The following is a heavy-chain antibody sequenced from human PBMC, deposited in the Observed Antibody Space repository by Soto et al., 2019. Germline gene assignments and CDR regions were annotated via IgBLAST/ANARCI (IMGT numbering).Heavy chain of an antibody. J-gene: IGHJ5*02. CDR2: VDHRGST. CDR1: GESFSGYY. CDR3: ARCDSGTSPSRVDL. Sequence: QVHLQQRGAGLLKPSETLSLNCVVSGESFSGYYWSWIRQTPGMGLEWIGEVDHRGSTTYNPSLKNRASMSPDSSQYPFSLELTSVSAAGAALCFRARCDSGTSPSRVDLRGHGTRVTVSS. V-gene: IGHV4-34*02.